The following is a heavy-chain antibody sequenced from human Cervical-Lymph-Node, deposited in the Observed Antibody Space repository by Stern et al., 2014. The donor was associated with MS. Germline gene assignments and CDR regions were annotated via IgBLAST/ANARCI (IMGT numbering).Heavy chain of an antibody. CDR1: GFTFSTYA. D-gene: IGHD3-10*01. CDR3: ARGGRGVGLEY. Sequence: VQLVESGGGVVQPGRSLSLSCVVSGFTFSTYAMHWVRQAPGKGLEWVAFVSYDGTQRNSTESVKARFTISRDNSKNTLYLHMNSLRDEDTAVYFCARGGRGVGLEYWGQGVLVTVSS. V-gene: IGHV3-30-3*01. CDR2: VSYDGTQR. J-gene: IGHJ4*02.